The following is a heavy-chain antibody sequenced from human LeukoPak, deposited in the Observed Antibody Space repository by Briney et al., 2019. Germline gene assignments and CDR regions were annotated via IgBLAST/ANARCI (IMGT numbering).Heavy chain of an antibody. CDR3: ARGPPYSSSWYSPRGYYFDY. D-gene: IGHD6-13*01. J-gene: IGHJ4*02. Sequence: AGGSLRLSCAASGFSFSSYSMNWVRQAPGKGLEWVSSISSSSSYIYYADSVKGRFTISRDNAKNSLYLQMNSLRAEDTAVYYCARGPPYSSSWYSPRGYYFDYWGQGTLVTVSS. CDR2: ISSSSSYI. V-gene: IGHV3-21*01. CDR1: GFSFSSYS.